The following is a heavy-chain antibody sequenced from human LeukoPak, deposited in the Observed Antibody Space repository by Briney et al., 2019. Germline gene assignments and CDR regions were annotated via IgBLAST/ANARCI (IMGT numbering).Heavy chain of an antibody. CDR1: GFTFDDYA. D-gene: IGHD3-10*01. CDR3: AREEKINAYYYGSGISC. V-gene: IGHV3-9*01. Sequence: GGSLRLSCAASGFTFDDYAMHWVRQAPGKGLEWVSGISWNSGSIAYADSVKGRFTISRDNAKNSLYLQMNSLRAEDTAVYYCAREEKINAYYYGSGISCWGQGTLVTVSS. J-gene: IGHJ4*02. CDR2: ISWNSGSI.